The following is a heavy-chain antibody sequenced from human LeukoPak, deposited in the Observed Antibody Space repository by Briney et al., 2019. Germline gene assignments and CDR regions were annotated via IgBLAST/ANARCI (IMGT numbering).Heavy chain of an antibody. J-gene: IGHJ5*02. CDR2: IGKKVTGYTT. CDR3: VSLHGDNIRKGFDP. V-gene: IGHV3-72*01. Sequence: GSLRLSCAASGVTLTDHHIDWVRQAPGKALEWVGRIGKKVTGYTTTYAASVKGRITFSRDDSKNSVYLQVNSLTSEDTAIYYCVSLHGDNIRKGFDPWGQGTLVTVSS. CDR1: GVTLTDHH. D-gene: IGHD4/OR15-4a*01.